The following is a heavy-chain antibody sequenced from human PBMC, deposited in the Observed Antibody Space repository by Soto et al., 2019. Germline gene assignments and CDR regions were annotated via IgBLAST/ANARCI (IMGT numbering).Heavy chain of an antibody. J-gene: IGHJ4*02. Sequence: QVQLQESGPGLAKPSETLSLTCTVSGGSLSTYYWSWIRQPPGKGLEWIGYFYYSGSTNYNPSLKSRVTISVDTSKNQFSLKLSSVTAADTAVYYCARGGWRHIDYWGQGTLVTVSS. V-gene: IGHV4-59*08. D-gene: IGHD3-3*01. CDR1: GGSLSTYY. CDR2: FYYSGST. CDR3: ARGGWRHIDY.